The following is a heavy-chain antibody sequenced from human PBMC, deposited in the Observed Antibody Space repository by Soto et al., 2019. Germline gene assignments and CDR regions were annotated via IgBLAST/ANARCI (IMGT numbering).Heavy chain of an antibody. J-gene: IGHJ4*02. V-gene: IGHV4-59*08. CDR2: IYYSGST. Sequence: SETLSLTCTVSGGSISSYYWSWIRQPPGKGLEWIGYIYYSGSTNYNPSLKSRVTISVDTSKNQFSLKLSSVTAADTAVYYCARQGQWLVGGDIWPFDYWGQGTLVTVSS. CDR1: GGSISSYY. CDR3: ARQGQWLVGGDIWPFDY. D-gene: IGHD6-19*01.